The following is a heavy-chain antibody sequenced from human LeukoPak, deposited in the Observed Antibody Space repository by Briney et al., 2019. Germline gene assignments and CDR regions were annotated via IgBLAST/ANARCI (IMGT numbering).Heavy chain of an antibody. CDR3: ARGGEVATNAPIDY. Sequence: AETLSLTCAAYGGSFSGYYWSWIRQPPGKGLEWIGEINHSGSTNYNPSHKTPVTITVDTSKNQFSLKLSSVTAADTAVYYCARGGEVATNAPIDYWGQGTLVTVSS. D-gene: IGHD5-12*01. CDR2: INHSGST. J-gene: IGHJ4*02. V-gene: IGHV4-34*01. CDR1: GGSFSGYY.